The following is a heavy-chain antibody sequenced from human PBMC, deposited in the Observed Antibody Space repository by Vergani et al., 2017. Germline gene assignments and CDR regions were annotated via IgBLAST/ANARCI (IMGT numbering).Heavy chain of an antibody. CDR3: AKGLGQYYYYGMDV. V-gene: IGHV3-30-3*01. CDR1: GFTFSSYA. Sequence: QVQLVESGGGVVQPGRSLRLSCAASGFTFSSYAMHWVRQAPGKGLEWVAVISYDGSNKYYADSVKGRFTISRDNSKNTLYLQMNSLRAEDTAVYYCAKGLGQYYYYGMDVWGQGTTVTVSS. J-gene: IGHJ6*02. CDR2: ISYDGSNK. D-gene: IGHD6-19*01.